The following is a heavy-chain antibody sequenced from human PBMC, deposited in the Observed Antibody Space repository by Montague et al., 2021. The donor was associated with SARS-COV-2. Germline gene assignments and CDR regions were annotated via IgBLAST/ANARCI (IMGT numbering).Heavy chain of an antibody. CDR2: FLYSGST. CDR1: GSSISSNSYY. CDR3: ARHSDRDTSCGVVIIPDAFDI. V-gene: IGHV4-39*01. J-gene: IGHJ3*02. D-gene: IGHD3-3*01. Sequence: SETLSLTCTVSGSSISSNSYYWCGLRQPPRKVLWCVGSFLYSGSTYYNPPIKSLVTISVNTTKNQFSMMLSLVTAADTAVYYCARHSDRDTSCGVVIIPDAFDIWGQGTMVTVSS.